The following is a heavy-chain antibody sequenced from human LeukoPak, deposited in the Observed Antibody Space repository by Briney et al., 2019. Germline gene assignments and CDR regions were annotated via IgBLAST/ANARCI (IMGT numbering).Heavy chain of an antibody. CDR2: IYYSGST. D-gene: IGHD6-13*01. CDR3: ARHAGQQLVHFDF. V-gene: IGHV4-59*01. CDR1: GGSISSYY. Sequence: SETLSLTCTVSGGSISSYYWSWIRQPPGKGLEWIGYIYYSGSTNYNPSLKSRVTISVDTSKNQFSLKLSSVTAADTAVYYCARHAGQQLVHFDFWGQGTLVTVSS. J-gene: IGHJ4*02.